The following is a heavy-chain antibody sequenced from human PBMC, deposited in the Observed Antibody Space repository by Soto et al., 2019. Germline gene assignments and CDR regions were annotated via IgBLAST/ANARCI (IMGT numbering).Heavy chain of an antibody. CDR3: ARGNFYYGMDV. Sequence: SETLSLTCAVSGGSFSGNYWTWIRQPPGKGLEWIGEFSDSGSTNYNPSLKSRVAISEDMSKSQFSLKLSSVTAADTAVYYCARGNFYYGMDVWGQGTTVTVSS. J-gene: IGHJ6*02. CDR1: GGSFSGNY. V-gene: IGHV4-34*01. CDR2: FSDSGST.